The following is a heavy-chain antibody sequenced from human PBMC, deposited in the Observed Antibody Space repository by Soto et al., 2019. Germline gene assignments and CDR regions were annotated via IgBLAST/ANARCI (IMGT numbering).Heavy chain of an antibody. CDR2: ISGSGGST. V-gene: IGHV3-23*01. CDR1: GFTFSSYA. D-gene: IGHD3-9*01. J-gene: IGHJ3*02. Sequence: EVQLLESGGGLVQPGGSLRLSCAASGFTFSSYAMSWVRQAPGKGLEWVSTISGSGGSTYYADSVKGRFTISRDNSRNTLYLQMNSLRAEVTAVYSCANDLGGTGYSSGAFEIWGQGTMVTVSS. CDR3: ANDLGGTGYSSGAFEI.